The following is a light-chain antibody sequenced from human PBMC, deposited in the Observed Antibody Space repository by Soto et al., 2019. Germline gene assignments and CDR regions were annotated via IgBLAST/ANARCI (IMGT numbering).Light chain of an antibody. CDR1: QSFRGL. CDR3: QPRHMWPIT. CDR2: DAY. J-gene: IGKJ5*01. Sequence: EVVLTQSPVTLSLSPGERATLSCRASQSFRGLLAWYQQKPGQAPRLLIYDAYNRATGIPPRFSGSGSGTDFDLPISSLEPEDSAVYYCQPRHMWPITFGQGTRLEIK. V-gene: IGKV3-11*01.